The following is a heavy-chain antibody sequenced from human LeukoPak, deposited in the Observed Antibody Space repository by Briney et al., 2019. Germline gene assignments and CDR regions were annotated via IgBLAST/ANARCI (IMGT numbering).Heavy chain of an antibody. Sequence: SETLSLTCTVSGASITSLYWSWVRQPPGKGLEWIGFVHSSGSTYPNPSLKSRITMSVDTSKNQFSLKLTSVTAADTAVYYCARLNGYNYIFDYWGQGTLVTVSS. CDR3: ARLNGYNYIFDY. CDR2: VHSSGST. V-gene: IGHV4-59*11. CDR1: GASITSLY. D-gene: IGHD5-24*01. J-gene: IGHJ4*02.